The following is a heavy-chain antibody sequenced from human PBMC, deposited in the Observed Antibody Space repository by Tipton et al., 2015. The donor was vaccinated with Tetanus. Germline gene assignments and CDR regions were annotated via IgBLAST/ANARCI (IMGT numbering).Heavy chain of an antibody. J-gene: IGHJ5*02. CDR3: VREDIVLRIYAVMDL. CDR1: GFTLSRYW. V-gene: IGHV3-74*01. D-gene: IGHD2-15*01. CDR2: INSDGSAR. Sequence: SLRLSCEASGFTLSRYWTHWVRQTPGTGLVWVSRINSDGSARSYADSVKGRFTVSRDNAKNTVYLETNGLRAEDTAVYYCVREDIVLRIYAVMDLWGQGTLVTVSS.